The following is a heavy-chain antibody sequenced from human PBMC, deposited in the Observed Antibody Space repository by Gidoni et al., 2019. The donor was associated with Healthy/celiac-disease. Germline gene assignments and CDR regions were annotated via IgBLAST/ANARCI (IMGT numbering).Heavy chain of an antibody. CDR2: IYYSGST. J-gene: IGHJ4*02. Sequence: QVQLQESGPGLVKPSQPLSLTCTVSGGSISSGGYYWSWIRQHPGKGLEWIGYIYYSGSTYYNPSLKSRVTISVDTSKNQFSLKLSSVTAADTAVYYCARDQRSSSWFFFDYWGQGTLVTVSS. V-gene: IGHV4-31*03. D-gene: IGHD6-13*01. CDR3: ARDQRSSSWFFFDY. CDR1: GGSISSGGYY.